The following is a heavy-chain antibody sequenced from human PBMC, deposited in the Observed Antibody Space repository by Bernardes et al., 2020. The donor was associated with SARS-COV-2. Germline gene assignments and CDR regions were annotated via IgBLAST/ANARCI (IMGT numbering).Heavy chain of an antibody. V-gene: IGHV3-15*01. CDR1: GFIFTNGW. J-gene: IGHJ6*02. D-gene: IGHD5-18*01. CDR2: IKTNNEGATT. CDR3: KTDQWIQLWSSRGIELDYKGMDV. Sequence: GGSLRLSCAASGFIFTNGWMNWVRQAPGKGLEWVGRIKTNNEGATTSYAAPVKGRFTISRDDSKNTVYLQMDSLRSEDTGVYRCKTDQWIQLWSSRGIELDYKGMDVWGQGTTVTVS.